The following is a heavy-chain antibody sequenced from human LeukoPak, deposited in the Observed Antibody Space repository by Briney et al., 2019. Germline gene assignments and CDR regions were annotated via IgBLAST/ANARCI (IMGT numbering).Heavy chain of an antibody. Sequence: GGSLRLSCAASGFTVTSNYMNWIRQAPGNGLEWVSVIYTGGSTYYADSVKGRFIISRDNSKNTLYLQMNSLRAEDTAVYYCARGGYDDGGNYFDFWGQGTLVTVSS. J-gene: IGHJ4*02. D-gene: IGHD5-12*01. V-gene: IGHV3-66*01. CDR2: IYTGGST. CDR3: ARGGYDDGGNYFDF. CDR1: GFTVTSNY.